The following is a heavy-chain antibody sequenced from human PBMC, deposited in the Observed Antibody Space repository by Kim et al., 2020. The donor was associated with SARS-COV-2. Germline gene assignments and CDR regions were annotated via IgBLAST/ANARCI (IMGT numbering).Heavy chain of an antibody. J-gene: IGHJ6*02. CDR3: ARGSPFGVARDYYYYGMDV. Sequence: GGSLRLSCAASGFTFSDYYMSWIRQAPGKGLEWVSYISSSSSYTNYADSVKGRFTISRDNAKNSLYLQMNSLRAEDTAVYYCARGSPFGVARDYYYYGMDVWGQGTTVTVSS. CDR2: ISSSSSYT. CDR1: GFTFSDYY. D-gene: IGHD3-3*01. V-gene: IGHV3-11*06.